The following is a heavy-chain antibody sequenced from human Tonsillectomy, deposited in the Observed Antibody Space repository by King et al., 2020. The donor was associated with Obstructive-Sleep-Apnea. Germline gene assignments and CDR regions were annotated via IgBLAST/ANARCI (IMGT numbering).Heavy chain of an antibody. J-gene: IGHJ4*02. CDR3: ARDSGYCSSGACGDF. D-gene: IGHD2-15*01. Sequence: VQLVESGPEVKKPGASVRVSCKTSCYTFTSYGVSCGRQAPGQVLEWMGWGNPLNSNTNYAQKFQGRVTRTIDRSTRTAYMELRSLKSDDTAVYYCARDSGYCSSGACGDFWGQGTLVTVSS. CDR2: GNPLNSNT. CDR1: CYTFTSYG. V-gene: IGHV1-18*01.